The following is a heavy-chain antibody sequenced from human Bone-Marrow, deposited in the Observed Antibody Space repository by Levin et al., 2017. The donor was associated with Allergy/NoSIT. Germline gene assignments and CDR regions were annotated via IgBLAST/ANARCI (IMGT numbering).Heavy chain of an antibody. CDR3: ARDTRKIVAAVPAATMKGDDAFDI. V-gene: IGHV3-30-3*01. Sequence: SGGSLRLSCAASGFTFSSYAMHWVRQAPGKGLEWVAVISYDGSNKYYADSVKGRFTISRDNSKNTLYLQMNSLRAEDTAVYYCARDTRKIVAAVPAATMKGDDAFDIWGQGTMVTVSS. J-gene: IGHJ3*02. D-gene: IGHD2-2*01. CDR1: GFTFSSYA. CDR2: ISYDGSNK.